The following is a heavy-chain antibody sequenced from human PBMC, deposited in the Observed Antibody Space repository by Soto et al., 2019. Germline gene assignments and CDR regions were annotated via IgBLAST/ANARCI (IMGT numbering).Heavy chain of an antibody. CDR2: ISGGGGNT. CDR3: AKEMGDYYDSSGSWFDP. D-gene: IGHD3-22*01. J-gene: IGHJ5*02. Sequence: PGGSLRLSCAASGFTFSSYVMSWVRQAPGKGLEWVSAISGGGGNTYYADSVKGRFTISRDNSKNTLFLQMNSLRAEDTALYFCAKEMGDYYDSSGSWFDPWGQGTRVTV. V-gene: IGHV3-23*01. CDR1: GFTFSSYV.